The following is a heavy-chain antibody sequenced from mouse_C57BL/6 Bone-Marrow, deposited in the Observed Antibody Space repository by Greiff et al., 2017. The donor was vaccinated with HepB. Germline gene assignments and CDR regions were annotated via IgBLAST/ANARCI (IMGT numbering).Heavy chain of an antibody. CDR3: ARDQAAQATYAMDY. Sequence: EVHLVESGGGLVKPGGSLKLSCAASGFTFSSYAMSWVRQTPEKGLEWVVTINDGGGYTYYPDNVKGRFTISRDNSKSNRYLQMSNLKSEDTAMYYCARDQAAQATYAMDYWGQGTSVTVSS. CDR1: GFTFSSYA. CDR2: INDGGGYT. D-gene: IGHD3-2*02. V-gene: IGHV5-4*01. J-gene: IGHJ4*01.